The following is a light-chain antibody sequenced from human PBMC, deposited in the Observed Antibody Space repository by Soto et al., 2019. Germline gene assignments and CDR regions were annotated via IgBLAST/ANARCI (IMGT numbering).Light chain of an antibody. V-gene: IGKV2-28*01. CDR1: QSLLHSNGYNY. J-gene: IGKJ1*01. CDR2: LGS. Sequence: DVVMTQSPLSLPVTPGEAASISCRSSQSLLHSNGYNYLDWYLQKPGQSPQLLIYLGSNRASGVPDRFSGSGSGTDFTLKISRVEAEYVGVYYCMQSLRSRTFGQGTKVEI. CDR3: MQSLRSRT.